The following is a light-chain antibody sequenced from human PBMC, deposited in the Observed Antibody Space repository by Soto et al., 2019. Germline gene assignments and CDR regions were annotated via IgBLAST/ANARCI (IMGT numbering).Light chain of an antibody. CDR3: QHYKNWPYT. CDR2: GAS. CDR1: QSVSSN. Sequence: EIVMTQSPVTLSVSPGERATLSCRASQSVSSNLAWYQQKPGQAPRLLISGASTRATGIPARFSGSGSGTEFTLTISSLLSEDFAVYYCQHYKNWPYTFGRGTKLEI. J-gene: IGKJ2*01. V-gene: IGKV3-15*01.